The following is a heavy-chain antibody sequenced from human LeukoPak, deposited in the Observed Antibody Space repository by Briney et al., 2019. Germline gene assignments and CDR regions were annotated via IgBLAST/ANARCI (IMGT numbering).Heavy chain of an antibody. Sequence: SETLSLTCTVSGGSISSSSYYWGWIRQPPGKGLEWIGSIYYSGSTYYNPSLKSRVTISVDTSKNQFSLKLSSVTAADTAVYYCARDLPYCGGDCYLNWFDPWGQGTLVTASS. CDR2: IYYSGST. V-gene: IGHV4-39*07. J-gene: IGHJ5*02. CDR1: GGSISSSSYY. CDR3: ARDLPYCGGDCYLNWFDP. D-gene: IGHD2-21*02.